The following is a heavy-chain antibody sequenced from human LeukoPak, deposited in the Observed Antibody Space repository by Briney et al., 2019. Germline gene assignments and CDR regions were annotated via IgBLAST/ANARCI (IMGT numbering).Heavy chain of an antibody. Sequence: ASVKVSCKASGYTFTNFGITWVRQAPGQGLEWMGWISGNNGNTNYAQKVQGRVTMTTDTSTSTAYMELRGLRSDDTAVYYCAGAPYRSSSIYWGQGTLVTVSS. CDR1: GYTFTNFG. V-gene: IGHV1-18*01. J-gene: IGHJ4*02. CDR2: ISGNNGNT. CDR3: AGAPYRSSSIY. D-gene: IGHD6-6*01.